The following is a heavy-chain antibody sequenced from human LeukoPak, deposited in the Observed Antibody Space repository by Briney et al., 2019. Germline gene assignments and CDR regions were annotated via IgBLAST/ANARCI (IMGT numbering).Heavy chain of an antibody. CDR2: IRSSSEDI. CDR1: GYTFSGDY. J-gene: IGHJ4*02. D-gene: IGHD1-26*01. CDR3: AREPKQVIREFDY. V-gene: IGHV1-2*06. Sequence: ASVKVSCKASGYTFSGDYMHWVRQAPGQGLEWVGRIRSSSEDIQYAQKFQGRVTMTWDTSTSTAYMELTRLTSDDTAVYYCAREPKQVIREFDYWGQGTLVTVSS.